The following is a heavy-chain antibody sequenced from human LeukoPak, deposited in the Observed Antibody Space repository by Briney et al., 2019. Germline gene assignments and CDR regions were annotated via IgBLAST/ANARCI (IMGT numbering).Heavy chain of an antibody. CDR2: IIPIFGTA. D-gene: IGHD3-16*02. V-gene: IGHV1-69*05. CDR1: GGTFSSYA. Sequence: GSSVKVSCKASGGTFSSYAISWVRQAPGQGLEWMGGIIPIFGTANYAQKLQGRVTMTTDTSTSTAYMELRSLRSDDTAVYYCARDSAHYDYVWGSYRPVDYWGQGTLVTVSS. J-gene: IGHJ4*02. CDR3: ARDSAHYDYVWGSYRPVDY.